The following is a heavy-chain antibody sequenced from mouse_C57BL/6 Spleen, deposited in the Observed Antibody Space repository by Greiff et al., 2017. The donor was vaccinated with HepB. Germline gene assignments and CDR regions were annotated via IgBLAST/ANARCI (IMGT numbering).Heavy chain of an antibody. CDR1: GFTFSSYA. D-gene: IGHD2-1*01. CDR3: AREGFYYGNYGGFAY. J-gene: IGHJ3*01. Sequence: EVQGVESGGGLVKPGGSLKLSCAASGFTFSSYAMSWVRQTPEKRLEWVATISDGGSYTYYPDNVKGRFTISRDNAKNNLYLQMSHLKSEDTAMYYCAREGFYYGNYGGFAYWGQGTLVTVSA. V-gene: IGHV5-4*01. CDR2: ISDGGSYT.